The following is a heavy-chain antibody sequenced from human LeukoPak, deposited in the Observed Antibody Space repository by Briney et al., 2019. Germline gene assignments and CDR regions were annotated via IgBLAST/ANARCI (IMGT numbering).Heavy chain of an antibody. CDR3: AREPLLY. Sequence: GGSLRLSCAASKFTFSSYGMHWVRQAPGKGLEWVAFIRYDGSNKSYADSVKGRFTISRDNSKNTLYLQMNSLRAEDTAVYYCAREPLLYWGQGTLVTVSS. CDR1: KFTFSSYG. V-gene: IGHV3-30*02. J-gene: IGHJ4*02. CDR2: IRYDGSNK.